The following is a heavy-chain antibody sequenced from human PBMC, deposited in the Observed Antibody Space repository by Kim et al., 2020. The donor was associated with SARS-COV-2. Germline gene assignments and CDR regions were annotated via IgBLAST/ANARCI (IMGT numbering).Heavy chain of an antibody. CDR1: GFTFSSYA. V-gene: IGHV3-23*01. CDR3: AKDPRSGSYSFYYYYGMDV. CDR2: ISGSGGST. Sequence: GGSLRLSCAASGFTFSSYAMSWVRQAPGKGLEWVSAISGSGGSTYYADSVKGRFTISRDNSKNTLYLQMNSLRAEDTAVYYCAKDPRSGSYSFYYYYGMDVWGQGTTVTVSS. D-gene: IGHD3-10*01. J-gene: IGHJ6*02.